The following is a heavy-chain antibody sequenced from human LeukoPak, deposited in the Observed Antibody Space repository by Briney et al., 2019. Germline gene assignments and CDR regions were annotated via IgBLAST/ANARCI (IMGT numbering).Heavy chain of an antibody. D-gene: IGHD3-10*01. CDR3: ARGPYGSGSRPYGMDV. J-gene: IGHJ6*02. V-gene: IGHV4-34*01. CDR1: GGSFSGYY. CDR2: INHSGST. Sequence: SETLSLTCAVYGGSFSGYYWSWIRQPPGEGLEWIGEINHSGSTNYNPSLKSRVTISVDTSKNQFSLKLSSVTAADTAVYYCARGPYGSGSRPYGMDVWGQGTSVTVSS.